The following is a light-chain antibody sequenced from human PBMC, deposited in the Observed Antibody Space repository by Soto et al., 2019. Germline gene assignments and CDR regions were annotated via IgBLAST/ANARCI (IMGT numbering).Light chain of an antibody. V-gene: IGKV1-5*03. J-gene: IGKJ5*01. CDR1: ENIRDF. CDR2: KAS. Sequence: DIQMTQSPSSLSTSVGDRVTISCRASENIRDFVNWDQQKPGKAPNLLIYKASTLKSGVPSRFSGSGSGTEFTLTISSLQPDDFATYYCQHYNSYSEAFGQGTRLEIK. CDR3: QHYNSYSEA.